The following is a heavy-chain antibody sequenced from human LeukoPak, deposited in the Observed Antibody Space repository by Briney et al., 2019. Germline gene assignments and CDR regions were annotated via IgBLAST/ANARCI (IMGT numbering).Heavy chain of an antibody. V-gene: IGHV3-21*01. CDR1: GFTFSSYS. CDR2: ISSSSYI. D-gene: IGHD3-22*01. Sequence: GGSLRLSCAASGFTFSSYSMNWVRQAPGKGLEWVPSISSSSYIYYADSVKGRFTISRDNAKNSLYLQMNSLRAEDTAVYYCARAWDYYDSSGYCYWGQGTLVTVSS. CDR3: ARAWDYYDSSGYCY. J-gene: IGHJ4*02.